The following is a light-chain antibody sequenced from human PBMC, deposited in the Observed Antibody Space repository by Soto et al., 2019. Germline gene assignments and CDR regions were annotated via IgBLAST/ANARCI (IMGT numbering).Light chain of an antibody. CDR2: GAS. CDR3: QQSYSAFIT. J-gene: IGKJ5*01. CDR1: QSLTTY. Sequence: DIQMTQSPSSLSASVGDRVTITCRASQSLTTYLNWYQQKPGKAPKLLIYGASSLRSGVPSRFSGSGSGTDFTLTISSLQPEDFATYYCQQSYSAFITFGQGTRLEIK. V-gene: IGKV1-39*01.